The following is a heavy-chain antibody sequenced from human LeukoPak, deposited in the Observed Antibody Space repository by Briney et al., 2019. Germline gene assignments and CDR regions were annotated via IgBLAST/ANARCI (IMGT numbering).Heavy chain of an antibody. V-gene: IGHV3-9*01. CDR2: ISWNSGSI. Sequence: PGGSLRLSCAASGFTLDDYAMHWVRQAPGKGLEWVSGISWNSGSIGYADSVKGRFTISRDNAKNSLYLQMNSLRAEDTALYYCAKDMWREVPAAIPVYYYYYGMDVWGQGTTVTVSS. J-gene: IGHJ6*02. CDR3: AKDMWREVPAAIPVYYYYYGMDV. D-gene: IGHD2-2*02. CDR1: GFTLDDYA.